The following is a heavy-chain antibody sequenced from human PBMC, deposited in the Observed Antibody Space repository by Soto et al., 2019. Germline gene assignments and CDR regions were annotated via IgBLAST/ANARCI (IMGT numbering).Heavy chain of an antibody. V-gene: IGHV4-34*01. CDR1: GGSFTDYY. J-gene: IGHJ3*01. Sequence: QVQLQQWGAGLLKPSETLSLDCGVLGGSFTDYYWTWVRQSPGRGLEWIGVVSQSGRITYNPSLKSRFTSSRDTAKNQFALRLPSVTAADTALYYCAGYSSSYVAFEVWGHGTEVTVSS. CDR2: VSQSGRI. CDR3: AGYSSSYVAFEV. D-gene: IGHD3-10*01.